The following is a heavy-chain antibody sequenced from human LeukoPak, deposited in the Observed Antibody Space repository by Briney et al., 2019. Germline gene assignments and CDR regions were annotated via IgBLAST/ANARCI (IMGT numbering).Heavy chain of an antibody. Sequence: SETLSLTCSVSGGSISNYSWSWIRQPAGKGLEWIGRFYKGGSTKYNFSLKSRVTMSVDTSKNLFSLKLSSVAAADTAVYYCARERHDFWSGHDKGMGVWGQGTTVTVSS. CDR3: ARERHDFWSGHDKGMGV. CDR2: FYKGGST. V-gene: IGHV4-4*07. CDR1: GGSISNYS. D-gene: IGHD3-3*01. J-gene: IGHJ6*02.